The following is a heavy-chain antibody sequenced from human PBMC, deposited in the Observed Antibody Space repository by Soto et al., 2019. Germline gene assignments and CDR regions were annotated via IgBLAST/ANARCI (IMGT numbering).Heavy chain of an antibody. D-gene: IGHD3-22*01. CDR2: IYPGDSNT. V-gene: IGHV5-51*01. J-gene: IGHJ5*02. Sequence: GESLKISCRGSGDRFSFYWIGWVRQMPGRGLEWMGLIYPGDSNTKYSPSFEGQVTISADASISTVYLQWGSLKASDTAIYYCARHEAYCGRTSGYQSYFHPWGQGTQVIGSS. CDR3: ARHEAYCGRTSGYQSYFHP. CDR1: GDRFSFYW.